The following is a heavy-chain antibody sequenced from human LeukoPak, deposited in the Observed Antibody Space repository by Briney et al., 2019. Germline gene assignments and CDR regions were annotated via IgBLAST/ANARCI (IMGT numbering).Heavy chain of an antibody. V-gene: IGHV1-2*02. CDR2: INPNSGGT. D-gene: IGHD3-22*01. Sequence: ASVKVSCEASGYTFTGHYMNWVRQAPGQGLEWMRWINPNSGGTNYAQKFQGRVTMTRDTSISTAYMELSSLRSDDTAVYYCARVEYHYDSSGYYDYWGQGTLVTVSS. J-gene: IGHJ4*02. CDR1: GYTFTGHY. CDR3: ARVEYHYDSSGYYDY.